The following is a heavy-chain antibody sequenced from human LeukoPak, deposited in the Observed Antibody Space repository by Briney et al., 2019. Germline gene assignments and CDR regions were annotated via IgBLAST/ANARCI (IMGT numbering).Heavy chain of an antibody. D-gene: IGHD2-2*01. CDR1: GGTFSSYA. CDR2: IIPIFGTA. V-gene: IGHV1-69*13. J-gene: IGHJ4*02. Sequence: SVKVSCKASGGTFSSYAISWVRQAPGQGLEWMGGIIPIFGTANYAQKFQGRVTITADESTSTAYMGLSSLRSEDTAVYYCARRGLCSSTSCYDYWGQGTLVTVSS. CDR3: ARRGLCSSTSCYDY.